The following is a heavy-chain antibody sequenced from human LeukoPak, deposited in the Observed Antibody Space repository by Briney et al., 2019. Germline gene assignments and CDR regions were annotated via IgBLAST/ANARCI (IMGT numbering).Heavy chain of an antibody. CDR1: GFTFHEYG. J-gene: IGHJ4*02. CDR2: INWNGGST. CDR3: ARGTLKAAATDFDY. D-gene: IGHD6-13*01. Sequence: GWSLTLSCAASGFTFHEYGMSWVRQAPGKGLELLPGINWNGGSTGYADFVKGRLTISRDNAKNSLYLQMNSLRAEDTALYYCARGTLKAAATDFDYWGQGTLVTVSS. V-gene: IGHV3-20*04.